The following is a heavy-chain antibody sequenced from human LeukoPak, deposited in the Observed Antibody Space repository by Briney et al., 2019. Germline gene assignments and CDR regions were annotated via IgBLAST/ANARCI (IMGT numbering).Heavy chain of an antibody. J-gene: IGHJ4*02. V-gene: IGHV4-4*09. D-gene: IGHD3-10*01. CDR2: IYTSGST. Sequence: SVTLSLTCTVSDGSISNYYWSWIRQPPGKGLEWIGYIYTSGSTNYNPSLKSRVTISVDTSKNQFSLKLSSVTAADTAVYYCARHLTGSSVCIEYWGQGTLVTVSS. CDR1: DGSISNYY. CDR3: ARHLTGSSVCIEY.